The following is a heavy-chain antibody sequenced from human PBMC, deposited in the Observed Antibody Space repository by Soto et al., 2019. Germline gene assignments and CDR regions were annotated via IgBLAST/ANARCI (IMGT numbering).Heavy chain of an antibody. V-gene: IGHV4-59*08. J-gene: IGHJ3*02. CDR1: GGSISSYY. CDR3: ARLGGGHYDFWSGYYTGKFDAFDI. D-gene: IGHD3-3*01. CDR2: IYYSGST. Sequence: SETLSLTCTVSGGSISSYYWSWFRQLPGKGLEWIGYIYYSGSTNYNPSLKSRVTISVDTSKNQFSLKLSSVTAADTAVYYCARLGGGHYDFWSGYYTGKFDAFDIWGQGTMVTVSS.